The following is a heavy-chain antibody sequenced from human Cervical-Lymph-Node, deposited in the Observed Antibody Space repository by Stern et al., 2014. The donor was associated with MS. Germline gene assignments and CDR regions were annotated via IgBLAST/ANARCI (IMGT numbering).Heavy chain of an antibody. J-gene: IGHJ4*02. CDR2: IIPMLGIA. CDR1: GGTISNYI. CDR3: ARATSDYIWGTYRFLDS. Sequence: QLVQSGAEVKKPGSSVKVSCKASGGTISNYIIGWVRQAPGQGLEWMGGIIPMLGIAIYAEKFQARVTITADESTSTAYMDLSSLRSEDTAVYYCARATSDYIWGTYRFLDSWGQGTLVIVSS. V-gene: IGHV1-69*01. D-gene: IGHD3-16*02.